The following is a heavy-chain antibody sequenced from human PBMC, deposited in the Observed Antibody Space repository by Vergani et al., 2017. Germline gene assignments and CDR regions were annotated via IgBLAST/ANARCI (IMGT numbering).Heavy chain of an antibody. CDR1: GGSISSSSYY. CDR2: IYYSGST. Sequence: QLQLQESGPGLVKPSETLSLTCTVSGGSISSSSYYWGWIRQPPGKGLEWIGSIYYSGSTYYNPSLKSRVTISVDTSKNQFSLKLSSVTAADTAVYYCARRRRHYGSGSSLSDPWGQGTLVTVSS. CDR3: ARRRRHYGSGSSLSDP. J-gene: IGHJ5*02. D-gene: IGHD3-10*01. V-gene: IGHV4-39*01.